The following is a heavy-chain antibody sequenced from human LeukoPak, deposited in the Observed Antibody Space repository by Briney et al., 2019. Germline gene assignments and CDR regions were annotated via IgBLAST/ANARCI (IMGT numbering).Heavy chain of an antibody. CDR3: AKDLKTIDAFDI. D-gene: IGHD1-14*01. Sequence: GGSLRLSCAASGFTFSAYAMSWVRQAPGKGLEWVSAVSGGNDGSTYYADSVKGRFTISRDNYKNTLWLQMNSLRAEDTAVYYCAKDLKTIDAFDIWGQGTMVTVSS. V-gene: IGHV3-23*01. CDR2: VSGGNDGST. J-gene: IGHJ3*02. CDR1: GFTFSAYA.